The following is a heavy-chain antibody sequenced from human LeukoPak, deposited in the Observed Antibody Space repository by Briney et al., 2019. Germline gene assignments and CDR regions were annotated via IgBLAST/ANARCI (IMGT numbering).Heavy chain of an antibody. CDR2: INHSGST. CDR3: ARGCSAYDFWSGPGNYGMDV. J-gene: IGHJ6*02. CDR1: GGSFSGYY. Sequence: KTSVTLSLTCAVYGGSFSGYYWSWIRQPPGKGLEWIGEINHSGSTNYNPSLKSRVTISVDTSKNQFSLKLSSVTAADTAVYYCARGCSAYDFWSGPGNYGMDVWGQGTTVTVSS. D-gene: IGHD3-3*01. V-gene: IGHV4-34*01.